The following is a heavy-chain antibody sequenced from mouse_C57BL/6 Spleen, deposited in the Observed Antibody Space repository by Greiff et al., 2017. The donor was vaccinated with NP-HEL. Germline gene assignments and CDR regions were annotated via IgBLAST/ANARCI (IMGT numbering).Heavy chain of an antibody. CDR3: ARSYYYGSSHYFDY. Sequence: EVQGVESGPELVKPGASVKISCKASGYSFTDYNMNWVKQSNGKSLEWIGVINPNYGTTSYNQKFKGKATLTVDQSSSTAYMQLNSLTSEDSAVYYCARSYYYGSSHYFDYWGQGTTLTVSS. D-gene: IGHD1-1*01. CDR2: INPNYGTT. CDR1: GYSFTDYN. V-gene: IGHV1-39*01. J-gene: IGHJ2*01.